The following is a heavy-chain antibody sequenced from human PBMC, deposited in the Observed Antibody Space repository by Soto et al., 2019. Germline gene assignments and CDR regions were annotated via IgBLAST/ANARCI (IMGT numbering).Heavy chain of an antibody. CDR3: ARVTPSTFWSGDHSFDP. Sequence: QVQLQQWGAGLLKPSETLSLTCAVYGGSFSGYYWSWIRQPPGKGLEWIGEINHSGSTNYNPSLKSRVTTSVDTSKNQFSLKLSSVTAADTAVYYCARVTPSTFWSGDHSFDPWGQGTLVTVSS. CDR1: GGSFSGYY. J-gene: IGHJ5*02. D-gene: IGHD3-3*01. CDR2: INHSGST. V-gene: IGHV4-34*01.